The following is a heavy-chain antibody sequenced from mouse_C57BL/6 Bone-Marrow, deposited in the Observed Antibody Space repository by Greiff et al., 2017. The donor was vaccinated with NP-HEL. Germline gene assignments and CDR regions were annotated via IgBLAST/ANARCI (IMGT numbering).Heavy chain of an antibody. CDR2: IDPSDSYT. V-gene: IGHV1-50*01. J-gene: IGHJ4*01. CDR1: GYTFTSYW. CDR3: ARSNYDYDGGYAMDY. Sequence: QVQLQQPGAELVKPGASVKLSCKASGYTFTSYWMQWVKQRPGQGLEWIGEIDPSDSYTNYNQKFNGKATLTVDTSSSTAYMQLSSLTSEDSAVYYCARSNYDYDGGYAMDYWGQGTSVTVSS. D-gene: IGHD2-4*01.